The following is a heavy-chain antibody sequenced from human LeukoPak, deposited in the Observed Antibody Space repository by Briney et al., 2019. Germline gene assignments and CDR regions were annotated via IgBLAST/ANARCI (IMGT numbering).Heavy chain of an antibody. CDR3: ARGKAHCSSTSCYGGWFDP. CDR1: GYTFTGYY. J-gene: IGHJ5*02. D-gene: IGHD2-2*01. CDR2: INPNSGGT. V-gene: IGHV1-2*02. Sequence: ASVTVSCTASGYTFTGYYMHWVRQAPGQGLEWMGWINPNSGGTNYAQKFQGRVTMTRDTSISTAYMELSRLRSDDTAVYYCARGKAHCSSTSCYGGWFDPWGQGTLVTVSS.